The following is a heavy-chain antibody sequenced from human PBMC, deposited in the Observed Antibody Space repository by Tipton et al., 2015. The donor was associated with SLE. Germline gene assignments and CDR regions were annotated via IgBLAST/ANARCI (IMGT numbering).Heavy chain of an antibody. V-gene: IGHV4-34*01. CDR3: ARGISSGWWNY. D-gene: IGHD6-19*01. CDR1: GGSFSGYY. J-gene: IGHJ4*02. CDR2: INHSGST. Sequence: LRLSFAVYGGSFSGYYGSWIRQPPGKGLEWIGEINHSGSTNYNPSLKSRVTISVDTSKNQFSLKLSSVTAADTAVYYCARGISSGWWNYWGQGNLVTVSS.